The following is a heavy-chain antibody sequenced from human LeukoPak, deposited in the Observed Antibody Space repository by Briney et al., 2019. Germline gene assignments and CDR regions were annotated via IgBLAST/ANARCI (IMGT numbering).Heavy chain of an antibody. V-gene: IGHV4-39*01. Sequence: PSETLSLTCTVSTGSISSSSYYWGWIRQPPGKGLEWIGSIYYSGSTYYNPSLKSRVTISVDTSKNQFSLKLSSVTAADTAVYFCARQPRGYSYGAAFDYWGQGTLVTVSS. CDR3: ARQPRGYSYGAAFDY. J-gene: IGHJ4*02. CDR1: TGSISSSSYY. CDR2: IYYSGST. D-gene: IGHD5-18*01.